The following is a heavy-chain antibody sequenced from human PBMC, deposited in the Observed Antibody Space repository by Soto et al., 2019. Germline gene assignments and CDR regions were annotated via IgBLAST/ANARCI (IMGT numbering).Heavy chain of an antibody. CDR3: ARASYVSIWFGXLFEPQPNYYYYYGIDV. J-gene: IGHJ6*02. Sequence: SQTLSLTCAIFGDSVSSNSAAWNWIRHSPSRGLEWRGRKYYRSKWYNDYAVSVKSRITINPATANNQFALQLNSVTPDDTSVYYCARASYVSIWFGXLFEPQPNYYYYYGIDVWGQGTKVTVSS. V-gene: IGHV6-1*01. CDR1: GDSVSSNSAA. CDR2: KYYRSKWYN. D-gene: IGHD3-10*01.